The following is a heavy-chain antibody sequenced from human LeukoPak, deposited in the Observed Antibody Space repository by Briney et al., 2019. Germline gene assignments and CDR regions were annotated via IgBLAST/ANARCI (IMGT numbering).Heavy chain of an antibody. V-gene: IGHV1-18*01. J-gene: IGHJ4*02. CDR2: ISAYNGNT. CDR1: GYTFTSYG. CDR3: ARSPEDHYYDSSGCSSTLNFDY. Sequence: GASVKVSCKASGYTFTSYGISWVRQAPGQGLEWMGWISAYNGNTNYAQKLQGRVTMTTDTSTSTAYMELRSLRSDDTAVYYCARSPEDHYYDSSGCSSTLNFDYWGQGTLVTVSS. D-gene: IGHD3-22*01.